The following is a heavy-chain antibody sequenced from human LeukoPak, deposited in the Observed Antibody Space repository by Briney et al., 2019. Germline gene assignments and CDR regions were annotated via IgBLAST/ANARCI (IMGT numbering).Heavy chain of an antibody. Sequence: PSQTLSLTCTVSGGSISSGSYYWSWLRQPAGKGLEWIGRIYTSGSTNYNPSLKSRVTISVDTSKNQFSLKLSSVTAAVTAVYYCAREDIVVVPAARGQQLVRGGFDYWGQGTLVTVSS. CDR2: IYTSGST. CDR3: AREDIVVVPAARGQQLVRGGFDY. V-gene: IGHV4-61*02. D-gene: IGHD2-2*01. CDR1: GGSISSGSYY. J-gene: IGHJ4*02.